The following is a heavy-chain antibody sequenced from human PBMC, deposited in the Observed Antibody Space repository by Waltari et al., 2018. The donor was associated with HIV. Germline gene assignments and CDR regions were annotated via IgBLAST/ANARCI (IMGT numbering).Heavy chain of an antibody. D-gene: IGHD2-15*01. J-gene: IGHJ4*02. CDR1: GFTFRSFC. CDR3: ARSPGIAATNLIDY. V-gene: IGHV3-21*01. CDR2: ISSSSSYI. Sequence: EVQLVESGGGMVKPGGSLRLSCAASGFTFRSFCMNWVRQAPGKGLEWVSFISSSSSYIYYGDSVKGRFTISRDNAKNSLFLQMNSLRVEDTAVYYCARSPGIAATNLIDYWGQGTLVTVSS.